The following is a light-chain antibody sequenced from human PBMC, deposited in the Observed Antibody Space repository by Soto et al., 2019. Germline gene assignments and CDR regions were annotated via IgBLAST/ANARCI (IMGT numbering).Light chain of an antibody. CDR1: SSDVATYNL. CDR3: CSRV. V-gene: IGLV2-23*02. J-gene: IGLJ3*02. CDR2: EVT. Sequence: QSVLTQPASVSGSPGQSITISCTGTSSDVATYNLVSWYQQRPGTAPQLIIYEVTKRPSGVSTRFSGSQSGNTASLTISGLPAYEEADYYCCSRVFGGGTKLTVL.